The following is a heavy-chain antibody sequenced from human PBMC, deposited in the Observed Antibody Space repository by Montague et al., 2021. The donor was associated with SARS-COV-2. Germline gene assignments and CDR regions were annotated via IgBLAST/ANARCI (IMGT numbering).Heavy chain of an antibody. V-gene: IGHV4-61*02. D-gene: IGHD4-17*01. CDR2: IYSSGST. CDR3: ARDYGDYSYYYGLDV. CDR1: GGSIRSGSYY. Sequence: TLSLTSTVSGGSIRSGSYYWSWIRQPAGKGLEWIGRIYSSGSTNYXPSLKSRVTMSVDTSKNQFSLKVSSVTAADTAVYYCARDYGDYSYYYGLDVWGQGTTVTVSS. J-gene: IGHJ6*02.